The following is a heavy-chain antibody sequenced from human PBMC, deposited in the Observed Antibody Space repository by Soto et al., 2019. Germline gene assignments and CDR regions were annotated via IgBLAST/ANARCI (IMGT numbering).Heavy chain of an antibody. J-gene: IGHJ6*02. CDR1: GFSLSTSGVG. Sequence: QITLKESGPTLVKPTQTLTLTCTFSGFSLSTSGVGVAWIRQPPGKALEWLALIYWDDDDRYSPSLKNRVTITKDTSKNQVVLTMTNMEPADTATYFCAHSCRTVTAYYNGLDVWGQGTTVTVSS. D-gene: IGHD4-17*01. CDR3: AHSCRTVTAYYNGLDV. V-gene: IGHV2-5*02. CDR2: IYWDDDD.